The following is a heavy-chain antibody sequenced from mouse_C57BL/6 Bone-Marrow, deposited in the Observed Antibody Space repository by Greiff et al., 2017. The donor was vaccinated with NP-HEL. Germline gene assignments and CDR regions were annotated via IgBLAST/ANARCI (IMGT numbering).Heavy chain of an antibody. CDR2: FHPYNDDT. D-gene: IGHD2-12*01. V-gene: IGHV1-47*01. J-gene: IGHJ4*01. CDR1: GYTFTTYP. Sequence: QVQLKESGAELVKPGASVKMSCKASGYTFTTYPIEWMKQNHGKSLEWIGNFHPYNDDTKYNEKFKGKATLTVEKSSSSVYLELSRLTSDDSAVYDSARLDSEGAMDYWGQGTSVTVSS. CDR3: ARLDSEGAMDY.